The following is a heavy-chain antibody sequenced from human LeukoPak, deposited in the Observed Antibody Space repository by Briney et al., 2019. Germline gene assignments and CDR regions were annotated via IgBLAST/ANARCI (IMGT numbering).Heavy chain of an antibody. V-gene: IGHV1-69*04. Sequence: SVKVSCKASGGTFSSYAISWVRQAPGQGLEWMGRIIPILGIANYAQKFQGRVTITADKSTSTAYMELSSLRSEDTAVYYCARGSYYDFWSAPRGDAFDIWGQGTMVTVSS. CDR3: ARGSYYDFWSAPRGDAFDI. J-gene: IGHJ3*02. D-gene: IGHD3-3*01. CDR1: GGTFSSYA. CDR2: IIPILGIA.